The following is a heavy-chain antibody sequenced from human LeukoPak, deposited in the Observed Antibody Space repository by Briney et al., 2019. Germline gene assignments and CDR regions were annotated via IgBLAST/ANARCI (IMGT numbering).Heavy chain of an antibody. CDR3: ARGVPIDY. V-gene: IGHV3-9*01. J-gene: IGHJ4*02. CDR1: GFTFDDYA. CDR2: ISWNSGSI. Sequence: PGRSLRLSCAASGFTFDDYAMHWVRQAPGKGLEWVSGISWNSGSIGYADSVKGRFTISRDNAKNSLYLQMNSLRAEDTAVYYCARGVPIDYWGQGTLVTVSS. D-gene: IGHD3-10*01.